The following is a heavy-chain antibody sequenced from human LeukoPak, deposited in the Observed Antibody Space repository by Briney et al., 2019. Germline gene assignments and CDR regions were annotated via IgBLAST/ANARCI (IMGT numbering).Heavy chain of an antibody. Sequence: TGGSLRLSCAASGFTFSSYWMRWVRQAPGKGLEGVANIKNDGSEEYYVDSVKGRFTISRDNAKNSLFLQMNSLTVEDTAVYYCARAIRGSAVDTGDRWGQGTLVTVSS. D-gene: IGHD3-10*01. CDR1: GFTFSSYW. CDR2: IKNDGSEE. J-gene: IGHJ4*02. V-gene: IGHV3-7*01. CDR3: ARAIRGSAVDTGDR.